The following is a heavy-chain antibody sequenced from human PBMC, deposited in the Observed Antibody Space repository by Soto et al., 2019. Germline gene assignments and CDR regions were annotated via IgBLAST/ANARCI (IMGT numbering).Heavy chain of an antibody. Sequence: QVQLVQSGAEVKKPGASVKVSCKASGYTFTSYGISWVRQAPGQGLEWMGWISAYNGNTNYAQKLQGRVTMTTDTSTSTAYMELRSLRSDDTAVYYCARRRGICSSTSCDAHRTYYYYYGMDVWGQGTTVTVSS. CDR1: GYTFTSYG. D-gene: IGHD2-2*01. J-gene: IGHJ6*02. CDR2: ISAYNGNT. CDR3: ARRRGICSSTSCDAHRTYYYYYGMDV. V-gene: IGHV1-18*01.